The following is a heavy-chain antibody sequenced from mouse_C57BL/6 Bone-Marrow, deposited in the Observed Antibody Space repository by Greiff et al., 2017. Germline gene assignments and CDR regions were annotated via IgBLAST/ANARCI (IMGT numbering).Heavy chain of an antibody. V-gene: IGHV1-55*01. D-gene: IGHD2-5*01. J-gene: IGHJ3*01. CDR1: GYTFTSYW. Sequence: QVQLQQPGAELVKPGASVKMSCKASGYTFTSYWITWVKQRPGQGLEWIGDIYPGSGSTNYNEKFKSKATLTVDKSSSTAYMQLSSLTSEDSAVYFCARSLYYSNLAWFAYWGQGTLVTVSA. CDR2: IYPGSGST. CDR3: ARSLYYSNLAWFAY.